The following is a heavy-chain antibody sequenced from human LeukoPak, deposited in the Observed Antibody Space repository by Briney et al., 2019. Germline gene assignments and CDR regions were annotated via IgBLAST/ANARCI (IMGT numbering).Heavy chain of an antibody. CDR3: AKQLGYCSDGSCYFPY. CDR2: ISNNGGYT. CDR1: GFTVSNNY. V-gene: IGHV3-23*01. D-gene: IGHD2-15*01. J-gene: IGHJ4*02. Sequence: GGSLRLSCAASGFTVSNNYMSWVRQAPGKGLEWVSAISNNGGYTYYADSVQGRFTISRDNSKSTLCLQMNSLRAEDTAVYYCAKQLGYCSDGSCYFPYWGQGTLVTVSS.